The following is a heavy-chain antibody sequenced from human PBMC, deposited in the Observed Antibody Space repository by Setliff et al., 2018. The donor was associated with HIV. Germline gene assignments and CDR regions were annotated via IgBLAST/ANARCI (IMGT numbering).Heavy chain of an antibody. CDR1: GFTFTSYS. Sequence: GGSLRLSCAASGFTFTSYSVNWVRQAPGKGLEWVLSISSTSSYIYYADSVKGRFTIPRDNAKNSLYLQMNSLRAEDTAVYYCARGYCSSTSCRYYFDYWGQGTLVTVSS. J-gene: IGHJ4*02. CDR2: ISSTSSYI. V-gene: IGHV3-21*01. D-gene: IGHD2-2*01. CDR3: ARGYCSSTSCRYYFDY.